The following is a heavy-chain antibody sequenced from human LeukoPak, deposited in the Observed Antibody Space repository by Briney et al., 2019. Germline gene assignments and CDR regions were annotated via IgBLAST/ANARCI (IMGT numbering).Heavy chain of an antibody. CDR3: ARGYYSSSRFDS. Sequence: TGGSLRLSCAASGFPFSNYWMHWVRHAPGKGLVWVSRVNSDGSTTNYADSVKGRFTITRDNAENTLYMRMNSLRPEDTAVYYCARGYYSSSRFDSWGQGTLVTVSS. D-gene: IGHD6-13*01. J-gene: IGHJ4*02. CDR1: GFPFSNYW. CDR2: VNSDGSTT. V-gene: IGHV3-74*01.